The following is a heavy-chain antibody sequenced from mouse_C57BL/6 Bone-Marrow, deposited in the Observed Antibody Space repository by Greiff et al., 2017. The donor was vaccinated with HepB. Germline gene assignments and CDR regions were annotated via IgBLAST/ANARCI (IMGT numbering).Heavy chain of an antibody. V-gene: IGHV5-6*02. CDR3: ARHGIPMDY. J-gene: IGHJ4*01. CDR2: ISSGGSYT. Sequence: DVMLVESGGDLVKPGGSLKLSCAASGFTFSSYGMSWVRQTPDKRLEWVATISSGGSYTYYPDSVKGRFTISRDNAKNTLYLQMSSLKSEDTAMYYCARHGIPMDYWGQGTSVTVSS. CDR1: GFTFSSYG.